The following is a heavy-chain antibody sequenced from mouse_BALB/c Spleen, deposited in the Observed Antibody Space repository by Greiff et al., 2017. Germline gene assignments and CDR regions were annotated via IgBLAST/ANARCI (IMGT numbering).Heavy chain of an antibody. CDR2: ISSGGSYT. CDR1: GFTFSSYT. CDR3: TGIYYDWYFDV. J-gene: IGHJ1*01. Sequence: EVKVVESGGGLVKPGGSLKLSCAASGFTFSSYTMSWVRQTPEKRLEWVATISSGGSYTYYPDSVKGRFTISRDNAKNTLYLQMSSLKSEDTAMYYCTGIYYDWYFDVWGAGTTVTVSS. V-gene: IGHV5-6-4*01. D-gene: IGHD2-1*01.